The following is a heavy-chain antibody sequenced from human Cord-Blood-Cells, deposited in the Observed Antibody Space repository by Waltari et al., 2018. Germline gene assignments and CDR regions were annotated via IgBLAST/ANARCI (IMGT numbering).Heavy chain of an antibody. J-gene: IGHJ3*02. V-gene: IGHV4-34*01. CDR3: ARGLVHIAAAGNAFDI. D-gene: IGHD6-13*01. Sequence: QVQLQQWGAGLLKPSETLSLTCAVYGGSFSGYYWSWIRQPPGKGLEWIGEINHSGSTNYNPYLKSRVTISVDTSNNQFSLKLSSVTAADTAVYYCARGLVHIAAAGNAFDIWDQGTMVTVSS. CDR2: INHSGST. CDR1: GGSFSGYY.